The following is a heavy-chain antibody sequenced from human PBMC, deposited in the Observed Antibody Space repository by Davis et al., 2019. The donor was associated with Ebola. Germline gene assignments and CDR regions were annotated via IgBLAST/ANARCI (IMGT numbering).Heavy chain of an antibody. D-gene: IGHD4-23*01. CDR1: GFTLSNSA. Sequence: GESLKISCVASGFTLSNSAMRWVRQAPGKGLEWVSSITGGGDSTYYADSVKGRFTISRDNSKNTLYLHMNSLRVEDTAVYYCAKRWQVRYFGYWGQGTLVTVSS. CDR2: ITGGGDST. V-gene: IGHV3-23*01. J-gene: IGHJ4*02. CDR3: AKRWQVRYFGY.